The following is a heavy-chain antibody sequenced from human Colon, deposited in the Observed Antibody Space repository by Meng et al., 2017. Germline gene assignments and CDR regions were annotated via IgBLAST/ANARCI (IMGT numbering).Heavy chain of an antibody. D-gene: IGHD3-16*01. Sequence: GESLKISCAASGFSFSDHYMDWFRRAPGKGLEWVARITTRTAGYGTQYAASVKGRFTISRDDSKNSMFLQMNSLKTEDSALYYCSRDSMIGGGFDYWGQGTQVTVSS. CDR3: SRDSMIGGGFDY. V-gene: IGHV3-72*01. J-gene: IGHJ4*02. CDR1: GFSFSDHY. CDR2: ITTRTAGYGT.